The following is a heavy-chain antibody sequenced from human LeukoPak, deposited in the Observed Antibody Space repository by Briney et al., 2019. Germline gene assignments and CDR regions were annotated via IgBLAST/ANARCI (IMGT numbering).Heavy chain of an antibody. CDR2: ISPSGGST. V-gene: IGHV1-46*03. Sequence: PGASVKASCKASGYTFTSYYMHWVRQAPGQGLEWMGIISPSGGSTSYAQKFQGRVTMTRDTSTSTVYMGLSSLRSEDTAVYYCARESTGSGSAFDIWGQGTMVTVSS. CDR1: GYTFTSYY. CDR3: ARESTGSGSAFDI. D-gene: IGHD1-26*01. J-gene: IGHJ3*02.